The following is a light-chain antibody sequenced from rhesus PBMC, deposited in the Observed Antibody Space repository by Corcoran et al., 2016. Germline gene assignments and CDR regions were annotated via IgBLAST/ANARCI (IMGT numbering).Light chain of an antibody. Sequence: DIQMTQSPSSLSASVGDRVTITCRASQGISDFLSWSQQTPGKAPNRLIYSTSTLESGVPSRFSGRGSGTDFTLTISSLQPEDFAAYYCLQGYSTPFTFGGGTKVELK. CDR2: STS. CDR1: QGISDF. J-gene: IGKJ4*01. CDR3: LQGYSTPFT. V-gene: IGKV1-36*02.